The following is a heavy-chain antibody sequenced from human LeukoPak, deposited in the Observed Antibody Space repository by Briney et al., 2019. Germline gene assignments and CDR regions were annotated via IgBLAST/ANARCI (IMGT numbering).Heavy chain of an antibody. D-gene: IGHD6-13*01. V-gene: IGHV1-2*02. CDR3: ARVEVEDSSSWSHYYYMDV. CDR1: GYSFTDKY. J-gene: IGHJ6*03. Sequence: GASVKVSCKASGYSFTDKYMHWVRQAPGQGLEWMGWINPNSGGTNYAQKFQGRVTLTRNTSISTAYMELSSLRSEDTAVYYCARVEVEDSSSWSHYYYMDVWGKGTTVTVSS. CDR2: INPNSGGT.